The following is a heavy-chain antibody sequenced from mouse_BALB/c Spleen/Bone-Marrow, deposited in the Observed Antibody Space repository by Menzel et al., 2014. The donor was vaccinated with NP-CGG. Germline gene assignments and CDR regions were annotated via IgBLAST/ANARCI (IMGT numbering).Heavy chain of an antibody. V-gene: IGHV5-12-1*01. CDR1: GFAFRSYD. CDR3: ARLPSYYRYEDAY. D-gene: IGHD2-14*01. Sequence: EVQGVESGGGLVKPGGSLKLSCAASGFAFRSYDMSWVRQTPEKRLEWVAYISSGGGSTYYPDTVKGRFTISGDNAKNTLYLQMSSLKSEDTAMYYCARLPSYYRYEDAYWGQGTLVTVSA. CDR2: ISSGGGST. J-gene: IGHJ3*01.